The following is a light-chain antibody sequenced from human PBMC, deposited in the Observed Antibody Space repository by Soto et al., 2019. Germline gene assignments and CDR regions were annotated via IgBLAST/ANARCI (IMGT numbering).Light chain of an antibody. V-gene: IGKV3-20*01. CDR1: QSVGSSY. Sequence: EIVLTQSPGTLSLSPGERATLSCRASQSVGSSYLAWYQQKPGQAPRLLIYGASSRATGIPDRFSGSGSGTDFTLTISRLEPEDFAVYYCQQYGSSRTFGQGTKVESK. CDR2: GAS. CDR3: QQYGSSRT. J-gene: IGKJ1*01.